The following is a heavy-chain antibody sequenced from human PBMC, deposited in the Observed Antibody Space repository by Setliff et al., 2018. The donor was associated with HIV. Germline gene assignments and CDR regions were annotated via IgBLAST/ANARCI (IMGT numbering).Heavy chain of an antibody. J-gene: IGHJ3*02. CDR1: GFTFSSYW. V-gene: IGHV3-74*01. CDR2: INSDGSNT. CDR3: AKERVSWSGVGAARRAFDI. D-gene: IGHD2-8*01. Sequence: GGSLRLSCAASGFTFSSYWMHWVRQAPGKGLVWVSRINSDGSNTDYADSVKGRSTISRDNAKNTLYLQMNSLRAEDTAVYYCAKERVSWSGVGAARRAFDIWGQGTMVTVSS.